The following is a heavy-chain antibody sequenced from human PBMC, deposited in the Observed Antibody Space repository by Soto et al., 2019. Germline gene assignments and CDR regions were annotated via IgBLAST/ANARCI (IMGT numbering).Heavy chain of an antibody. CDR3: ASGVDYQLLSWWTPLYVDY. D-gene: IGHD2-2*01. J-gene: IGHJ4*02. CDR2: IYYSGST. Sequence: PSETLSLTCTVSGGSISSSSYYWGWIRQPPGKGLEWIGSIYYSGSTYYNPSLKSRVTISVDTSKNQFSLKLSSVTAADTAVYYCASGVDYQLLSWWTPLYVDYWGQGTLVTVSS. CDR1: GGSISSSSYY. V-gene: IGHV4-39*01.